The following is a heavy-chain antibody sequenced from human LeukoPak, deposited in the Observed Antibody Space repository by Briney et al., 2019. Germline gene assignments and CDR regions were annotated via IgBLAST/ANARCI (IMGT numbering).Heavy chain of an antibody. CDR3: AIPQDYSNYYYYMDV. Sequence: GESLKISCKGSGYSFTSYWIGWVRQMPGKGLEWMGIIYPGDSDTRYSPSFQGQVTISADKSISTAYLQWSSLKASDTAMYYCAIPQDYSNYYYYMDVWGKGTPVTVSS. CDR2: IYPGDSDT. J-gene: IGHJ6*03. CDR1: GYSFTSYW. D-gene: IGHD4-11*01. V-gene: IGHV5-51*01.